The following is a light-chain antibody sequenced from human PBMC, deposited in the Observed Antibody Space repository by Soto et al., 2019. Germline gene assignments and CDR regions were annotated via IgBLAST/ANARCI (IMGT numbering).Light chain of an antibody. V-gene: IGLV2-14*01. CDR2: EVS. CDR3: FSFTTDWNHV. Sequence: QSALTQPASVSGSPGQSITISCTGSSSDIGAYNYVSWFQQYPGKAPKLIISEVSNRPSGVSNRFSGSKSGTAASLTISGLQTEDEADYLCFSFTTDWNHVFGTGNKVTV. J-gene: IGLJ1*01. CDR1: SSDIGAYNY.